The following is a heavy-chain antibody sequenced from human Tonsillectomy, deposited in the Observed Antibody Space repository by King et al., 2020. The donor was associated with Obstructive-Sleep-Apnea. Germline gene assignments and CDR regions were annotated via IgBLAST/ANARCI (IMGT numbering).Heavy chain of an antibody. CDR3: ARDGPVVVPAAMPGFNWFDP. CDR2: ISYDGSNK. Sequence: QLVQYGGGVVQPGRSLRLSCAASGFTFSTYAMYWVRQAPGKGLEWVAVISYDGSNKYYADSVKGRFTISRDNSKNTLYLQMNSLRAEDTAVYYCARDGPVVVPAAMPGFNWFDPWGQGTLVIVSS. D-gene: IGHD2-2*01. V-gene: IGHV3-30-3*01. J-gene: IGHJ5*02. CDR1: GFTFSTYA.